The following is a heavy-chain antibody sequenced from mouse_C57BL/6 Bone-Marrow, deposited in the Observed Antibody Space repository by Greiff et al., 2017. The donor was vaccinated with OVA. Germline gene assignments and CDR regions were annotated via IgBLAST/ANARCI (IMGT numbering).Heavy chain of an antibody. V-gene: IGHV1-69*01. Sequence: QVQLQQSGAELVMPGASVKLSCKASGYTFTSYWMHWVKQRPGHGLEWIGEIDPSDSYTNYNQKFKGKSTLPVDKSSSTAYMQLSSRTSEDSAVYYCARTPTAQATLYWYFDVWGTGTTVTVTA. CDR3: ARTPTAQATLYWYFDV. J-gene: IGHJ1*03. D-gene: IGHD3-2*02. CDR1: GYTFTSYW. CDR2: IDPSDSYT.